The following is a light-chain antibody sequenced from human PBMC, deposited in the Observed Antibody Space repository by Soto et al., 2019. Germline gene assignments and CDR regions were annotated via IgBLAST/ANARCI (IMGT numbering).Light chain of an antibody. CDR1: SSDVGAYMY. J-gene: IGLJ1*01. CDR3: SSYTSSSTPYV. V-gene: IGLV2-14*01. Sequence: QSVLTQPASVSGSPGQSITISCTGTSSDVGAYMYVSWYQQHPGTAPKLMIYEVTNRPSGVSNRFSGSKSGNTASLTISGLQAEDEADYYCSSYTSSSTPYVFGTGTKVTVL. CDR2: EVT.